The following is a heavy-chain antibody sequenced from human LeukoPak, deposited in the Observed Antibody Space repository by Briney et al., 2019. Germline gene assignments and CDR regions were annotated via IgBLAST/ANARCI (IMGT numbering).Heavy chain of an antibody. CDR2: INPSGGST. D-gene: IGHD1-26*01. CDR1: GYTFTSYY. Sequence: ASVKVSCKASGYTFTSYYMHWVRQAPGQGLEWMGIINPSGGSTSYAQKFQGRVTMTRDTSTSTVYMELSRLIAQETAVYYCARGGIVGATFFAFDIWGQGTMVTVSS. CDR3: ARGGIVGATFFAFDI. J-gene: IGHJ3*02. V-gene: IGHV1-46*03.